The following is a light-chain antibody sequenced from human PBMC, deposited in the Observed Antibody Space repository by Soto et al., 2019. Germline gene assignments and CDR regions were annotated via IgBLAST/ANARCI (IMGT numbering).Light chain of an antibody. CDR3: SSYTSSSTLDWV. V-gene: IGLV1-44*01. CDR1: SSNIGSNT. J-gene: IGLJ3*02. Sequence: QSVLTQPPSVSGTPGQRVAIPCSGSSSNIGSNTVNWYQQLPRMAPKLLIYYNNERPSGVPDRFSGSKSGTSASLAISGLQAEDEADYYCSSYTSSSTLDWVFGGGTKLTVL. CDR2: YNN.